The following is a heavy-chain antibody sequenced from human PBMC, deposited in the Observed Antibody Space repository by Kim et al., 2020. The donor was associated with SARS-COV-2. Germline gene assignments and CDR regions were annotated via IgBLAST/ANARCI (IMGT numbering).Heavy chain of an antibody. D-gene: IGHD5-12*01. CDR2: IIPIFGTA. J-gene: IGHJ4*02. V-gene: IGHV1-69*13. CDR3: ATSIRDGYNDFDY. CDR1: GGTFSSYA. Sequence: SVKVSCKASGGTFSSYAISWVRQAPGQGLEWMGGIIPIFGTANYAQKFQGRVTITADESTSTAYMELSSLRSEDTAVYYCATSIRDGYNDFDYWGQGTLVTVSS.